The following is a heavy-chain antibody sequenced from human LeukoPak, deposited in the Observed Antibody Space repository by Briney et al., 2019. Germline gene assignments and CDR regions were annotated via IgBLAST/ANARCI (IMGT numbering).Heavy chain of an antibody. V-gene: IGHV4-39*07. CDR1: GGSISSSSYY. CDR3: ARRVSFGVSLLFDY. CDR2: IYYSGST. Sequence: SETLSLTCTVSGGSISSSSYYWGWIRQPPGKGLEWIGSIYYSGSTNYNPSLKSRVTISVDTSKNQFSLKLSSVTAADTAVYYCARRVSFGVSLLFDYWGQGTLVTVSS. J-gene: IGHJ4*02. D-gene: IGHD2-8*01.